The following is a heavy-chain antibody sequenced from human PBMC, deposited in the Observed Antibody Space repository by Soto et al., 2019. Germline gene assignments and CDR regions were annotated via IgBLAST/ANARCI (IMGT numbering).Heavy chain of an antibody. V-gene: IGHV4-34*01. D-gene: IGHD5-12*01. CDR2: INHSGST. J-gene: IGHJ4*02. CDR1: GRSFSRYY. Sequence: WETVSLTCAVYGRSFSRYYWIWILQPPGKGLEWIGEINHSGSTNYNPSLKSRVTISVDTSKNQFSLKLSSVTAADTAVYYCAGDSGYVGYLFDYWGQGTMVTVSS. CDR3: AGDSGYVGYLFDY.